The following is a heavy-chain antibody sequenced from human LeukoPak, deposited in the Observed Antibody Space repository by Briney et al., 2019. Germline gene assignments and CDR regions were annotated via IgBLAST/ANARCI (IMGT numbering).Heavy chain of an antibody. Sequence: GASVTASCKASGGTFSSYAISWVRQAPGQGLEWMGRIIPILGIANYAQKFQGRVTITADKSTSTAYMELSSLRSEDTAVYYCARSYPIVVVPAAINNWFDPWGQGTLVTVSS. CDR3: ARSYPIVVVPAAINNWFDP. CDR1: GGTFSSYA. CDR2: IIPILGIA. J-gene: IGHJ5*02. V-gene: IGHV1-69*04. D-gene: IGHD2-2*02.